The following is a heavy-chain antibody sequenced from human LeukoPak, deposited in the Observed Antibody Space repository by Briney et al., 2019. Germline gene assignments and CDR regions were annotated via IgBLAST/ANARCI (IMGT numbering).Heavy chain of an antibody. D-gene: IGHD5-12*01. CDR2: IYDSGNT. V-gene: IGHV4-30-4*01. Sequence: PSETLSLTCSVSGGSISSGDYYWSWIRQPPGKGLEWIAYIYDSGNTYYSPSLKSRIIMSVDKSRNQFSLKLSSVTAADTAVYYCARQNPRGYSGYVLLWGQGTLVTVSS. CDR1: GGSISSGDYY. CDR3: ARQNPRGYSGYVLL. J-gene: IGHJ4*02.